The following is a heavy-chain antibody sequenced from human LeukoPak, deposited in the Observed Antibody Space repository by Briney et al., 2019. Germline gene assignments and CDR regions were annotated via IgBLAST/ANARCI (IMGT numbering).Heavy chain of an antibody. Sequence: PGGSLRLSCAASGFTFDDYTMHWVRQAPGKGLEWVSLISWDGGSTYYADSVKGRFTISRDNSKNSLYLQMNSLRTEDTALYYCAKDCSGGSCQGYYGMDVWGQGTTVTASS. CDR1: GFTFDDYT. J-gene: IGHJ6*02. CDR3: AKDCSGGSCQGYYGMDV. CDR2: ISWDGGST. V-gene: IGHV3-43*01. D-gene: IGHD2-15*01.